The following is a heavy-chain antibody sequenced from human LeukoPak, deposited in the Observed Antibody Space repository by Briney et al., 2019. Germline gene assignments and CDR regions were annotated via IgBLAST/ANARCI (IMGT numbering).Heavy chain of an antibody. CDR2: IQNDGSDK. J-gene: IGHJ4*02. Sequence: GGSLRLSCAASGINFRSSGMHWVRQAPGKGLEWVTFIQNDGSDKSYAASVKGRFTISRDNSKNTVYLHMNSLRADDTALYYCAREGGRAAAGRFDYWDQGTLVTVSS. V-gene: IGHV3-30*02. CDR3: AREGGRAAAGRFDY. CDR1: GINFRSSG. D-gene: IGHD6-13*01.